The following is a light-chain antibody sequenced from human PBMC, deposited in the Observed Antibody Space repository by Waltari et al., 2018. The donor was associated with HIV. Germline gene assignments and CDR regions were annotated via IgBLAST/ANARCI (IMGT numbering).Light chain of an antibody. CDR1: QSVSSSY. V-gene: IGKV3-20*01. J-gene: IGKJ3*01. CDR3: QQYGRSPLFT. Sequence: EIVLTLSLGTLTLCPGDRATLTGSASQSVSSSYLAWYQQKPGQAPRLLIYGTTRRATGIPDRFSGSGSGTDFTLTISRLEPEDFAVFYCQQYGRSPLFTFGPGTKVDIK. CDR2: GTT.